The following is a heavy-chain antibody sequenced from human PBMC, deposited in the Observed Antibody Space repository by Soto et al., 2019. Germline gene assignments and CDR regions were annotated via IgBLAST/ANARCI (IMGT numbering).Heavy chain of an antibody. CDR1: GGTFSSYA. D-gene: IGHD3-22*01. CDR2: IIPIFGTA. J-gene: IGHJ6*02. Sequence: ASVKVSCKASGGTFSSYAISGVRQAPGQGLEWMGGIIPIFGTANYAQKFQGRVTITADESTSTAYMELSSLRSEDTAVYYCAANYYDSSDYYYGMDVWGQGTTVTVSS. CDR3: AANYYDSSDYYYGMDV. V-gene: IGHV1-69*13.